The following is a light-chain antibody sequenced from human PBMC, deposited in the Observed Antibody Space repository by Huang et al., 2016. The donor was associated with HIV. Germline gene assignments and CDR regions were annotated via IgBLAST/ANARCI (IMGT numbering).Light chain of an antibody. J-gene: IGKJ4*01. CDR2: DAS. Sequence: EIILTQSPATLSLSPGERATLSCRASQSVSSYLAWYQQKPGQAPRLLIYDASNRATGIPARFSGSGSGTDFTLTISSLEPEDCAVYYCQQRSNRPPLTFGGGTKVEIK. V-gene: IGKV3-11*01. CDR3: QQRSNRPPLT. CDR1: QSVSSY.